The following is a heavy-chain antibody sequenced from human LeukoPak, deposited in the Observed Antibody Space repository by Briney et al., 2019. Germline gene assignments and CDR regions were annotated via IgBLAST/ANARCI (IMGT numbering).Heavy chain of an antibody. Sequence: GGSLRLSCAASGSTFSIDWMSWVRQAPGKGREWVANIKQDGSEKYYVDSVKGRFTISRDNAKTSLYLQMNSLRAEDTAVYYCARSDVGATTFYYYYYMDVWGKGTTVTVSS. D-gene: IGHD1-26*01. CDR3: ARSDVGATTFYYYYYMDV. V-gene: IGHV3-7*01. J-gene: IGHJ6*03. CDR2: IKQDGSEK. CDR1: GSTFSIDW.